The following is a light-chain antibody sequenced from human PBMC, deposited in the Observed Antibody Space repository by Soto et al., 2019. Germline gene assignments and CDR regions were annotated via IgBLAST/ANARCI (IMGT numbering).Light chain of an antibody. J-gene: IGKJ5*01. CDR2: DAS. V-gene: IGKV1-5*01. CDR3: QQYNSYSQVT. CDR1: QSISSW. Sequence: DIQITQSPFILSSSVLERFTITCRASQSISSWLAWYQQKPGKAPKLLIYDASSLESGVPSRFSGSGSGTEFTLTISSLQPDDFATYYCQQYNSYSQVTFGQGTRLEIK.